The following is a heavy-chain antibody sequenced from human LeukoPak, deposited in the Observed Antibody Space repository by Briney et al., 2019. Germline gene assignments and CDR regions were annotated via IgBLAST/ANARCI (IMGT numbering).Heavy chain of an antibody. Sequence: GGSLRPSCAASGFTFSSYAMSWVRQAPGKGLEWVSAISGSGGSTNYADSVKGRFTISRDNSKNTLYLQMNSLRAEDTAVYYCAKSAAGFWSGYDYYYMDVWGKGTTVTVSS. D-gene: IGHD3-3*01. J-gene: IGHJ6*03. V-gene: IGHV3-23*01. CDR1: GFTFSSYA. CDR2: ISGSGGST. CDR3: AKSAAGFWSGYDYYYMDV.